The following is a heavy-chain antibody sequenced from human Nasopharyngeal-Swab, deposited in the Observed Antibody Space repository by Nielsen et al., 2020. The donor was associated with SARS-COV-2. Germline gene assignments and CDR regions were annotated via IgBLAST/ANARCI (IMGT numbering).Heavy chain of an antibody. D-gene: IGHD2-8*01. CDR2: MNPNSGNT. CDR3: ARDCTNGVCLYYYYGMDV. V-gene: IGHV1-8*01. CDR1: GYTFTSYD. J-gene: IGHJ6*02. Sequence: ASVKVSCKASGYTFTSYDINWVRQATGQGLEWMGWMNPNSGNTGYAQKFQGRVTMTGNTSISTAYMELSSLRSEDTAVYYCARDCTNGVCLYYYYGMDVWGQGTTVTVSS.